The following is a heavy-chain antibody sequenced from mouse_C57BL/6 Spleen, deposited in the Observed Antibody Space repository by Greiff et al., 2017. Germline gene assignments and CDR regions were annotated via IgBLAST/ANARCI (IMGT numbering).Heavy chain of an antibody. D-gene: IGHD1-1*01. CDR3: AGEGGYYYGSSYGRYFDY. J-gene: IGHJ2*01. Sequence: DVKLVESGGGLVKPGGSLKLSCAASGFTFSSYAMSWVRQTPEKRLEWVATISDGGSYTYYPDNVKGRFTISRDNAKNNLYLQMSHLKSEDTAMYYCAGEGGYYYGSSYGRYFDYWGQGTTLTVSS. CDR1: GFTFSSYA. V-gene: IGHV5-4*03. CDR2: ISDGGSYT.